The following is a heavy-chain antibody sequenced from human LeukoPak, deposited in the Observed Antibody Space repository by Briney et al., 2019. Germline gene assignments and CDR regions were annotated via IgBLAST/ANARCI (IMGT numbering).Heavy chain of an antibody. CDR1: SASFSGYC. Sequence: MSSETLSLTCAVYSASFSGYCWSSIRQPPGKGLEWIGEINHSGRSNYKPSLKSRVTISVDTSKNQFSLKLSSVTAAETAVYYCARRGTYVAYRRFDYWGQGTLVTLSS. CDR2: INHSGRS. CDR3: ARRGTYVAYRRFDY. J-gene: IGHJ4*02. V-gene: IGHV4-34*01. D-gene: IGHD3-16*01.